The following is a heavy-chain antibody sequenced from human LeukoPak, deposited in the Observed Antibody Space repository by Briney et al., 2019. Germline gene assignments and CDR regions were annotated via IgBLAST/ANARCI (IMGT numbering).Heavy chain of an antibody. V-gene: IGHV4-59*01. CDR3: ASERGITGTTGEAFDI. CDR2: IYYSGST. D-gene: IGHD1-20*01. CDR1: GGSISSYY. J-gene: IGHJ3*02. Sequence: SQTLSLTCTVSGGSISSYYWSWIRQPPGKGLEWIGYIYYSGSTNYNPSLKSRFTISVDTSKNQFSLKLSSVTAADTAVYYCASERGITGTTGEAFDIWGQGTMVTVSS.